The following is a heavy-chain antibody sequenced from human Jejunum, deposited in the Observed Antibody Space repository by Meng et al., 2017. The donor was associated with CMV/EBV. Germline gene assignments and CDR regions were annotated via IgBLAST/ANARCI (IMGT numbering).Heavy chain of an antibody. J-gene: IGHJ1*01. CDR1: GGSISSRSYC. D-gene: IGHD3-10*01. CDR2: IYYSGST. V-gene: IGHV4-39*07. Sequence: SCPGLLRPSESLRLTCTVSGGSISSRSYCWGWIRPPPGKGLEWIGSIYYSGSTYYNPSLKSRVTISVDTSKNQFFLKLSSVTAADTAVYHCLRGSGGSVWGQGTLVTVSS. CDR3: LRGSGGSV.